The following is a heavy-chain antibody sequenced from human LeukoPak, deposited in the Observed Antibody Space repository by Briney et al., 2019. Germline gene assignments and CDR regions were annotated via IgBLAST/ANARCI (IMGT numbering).Heavy chain of an antibody. D-gene: IGHD3-22*01. V-gene: IGHV4-59*01. CDR1: GGSFSGYY. CDR3: ARAYYYDSSGLDI. J-gene: IGHJ3*02. Sequence: SETLSLTCAVYGGSFSGYYWSWIRQPPGKGLEWIGYIYYSGSTNYNPSLKSRVTISVDTSKNQFSLKLSSVTAADTAVYYCARAYYYDSSGLDIWGQGTMVTVSS. CDR2: IYYSGST.